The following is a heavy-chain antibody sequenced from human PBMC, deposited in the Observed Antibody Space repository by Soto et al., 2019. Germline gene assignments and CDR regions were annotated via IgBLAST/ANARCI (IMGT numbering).Heavy chain of an antibody. Sequence: QVQLQESGPGLVKPSETLSLTCTVSGGSIGSYYWNWIRQPPGKGLEWIGYIYYSGSTNYNPSLKSRVTISVDTSKNQFSLKLSSVTAADTAVNYCARDGGFYYGMDVWGQGTTVTVSS. CDR3: ARDGGFYYGMDV. J-gene: IGHJ6*02. CDR2: IYYSGST. D-gene: IGHD3-3*01. V-gene: IGHV4-59*01. CDR1: GGSIGSYY.